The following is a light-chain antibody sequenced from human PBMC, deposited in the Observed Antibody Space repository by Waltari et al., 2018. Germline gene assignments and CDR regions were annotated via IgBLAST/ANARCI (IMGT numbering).Light chain of an antibody. CDR1: ISDFCGYNY. CDR2: DVT. CDR3: ISYSRATPGNVV. V-gene: IGLV2-14*01. J-gene: IGLJ2*01. Sequence: SALPQPASVSGSLGQSITFSCTGTISDFCGYNYVPWYQQPPGKAPKLMIHDVTKRPSGVSIRFSGSKSGNTASLTISGLQPDDEADYYCISYSRATPGNVVIGGGTKLTVL.